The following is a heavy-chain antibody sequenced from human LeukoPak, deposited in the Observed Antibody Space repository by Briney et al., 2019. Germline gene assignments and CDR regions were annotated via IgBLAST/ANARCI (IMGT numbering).Heavy chain of an antibody. Sequence: GASVKVSCKASGYTFTSYAMHWVRQAPGQRLEWMGWINAGNGNTNYSQKFQGRVTITRDTSASTAYMELSSLRSEDTAVYYCARAPRLLWFGELRDGAFDIWGQGTMVTVSS. D-gene: IGHD3-10*01. CDR2: INAGNGNT. V-gene: IGHV1-3*01. CDR1: GYTFTSYA. CDR3: ARAPRLLWFGELRDGAFDI. J-gene: IGHJ3*02.